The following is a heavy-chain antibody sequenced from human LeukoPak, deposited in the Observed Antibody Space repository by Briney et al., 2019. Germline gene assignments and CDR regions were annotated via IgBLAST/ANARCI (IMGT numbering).Heavy chain of an antibody. V-gene: IGHV3-74*01. J-gene: IGHJ4*02. Sequence: PGGSLRLSCVASGLAFSSYSMHWVRQAPGKGLVWVSRINSDGSSTTYADSVKGRFTISRDNAKNTLYLQMNSLRAEDTAMYYCARAIGLDFDFWGQGTLVTVSS. CDR3: ARAIGLDFDF. CDR1: GLAFSSYS. D-gene: IGHD2/OR15-2a*01. CDR2: INSDGSST.